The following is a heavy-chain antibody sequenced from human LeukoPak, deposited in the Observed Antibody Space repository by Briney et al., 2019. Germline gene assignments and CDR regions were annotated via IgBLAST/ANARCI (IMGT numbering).Heavy chain of an antibody. J-gene: IGHJ6*03. V-gene: IGHV1-46*01. Sequence: ASVKVSCKASGYTFTSYYMHWVRQAPGQGLEWMGIINPSGGSTSYAQKFQGRVTMTRDMSTSTVYMELSSLRSEDTAVYYCARDFGVNLGYSYDRYYYYMDVWGKGTTVTVSS. CDR2: INPSGGST. CDR3: ARDFGVNLGYSYDRYYYYMDV. D-gene: IGHD5-18*01. CDR1: GYTFTSYY.